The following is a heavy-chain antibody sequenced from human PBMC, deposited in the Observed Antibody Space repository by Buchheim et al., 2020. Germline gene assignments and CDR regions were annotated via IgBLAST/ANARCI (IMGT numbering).Heavy chain of an antibody. V-gene: IGHV3-30*18. CDR1: GFIFSDYG. J-gene: IGHJ4*02. CDR3: ANTFYRYVDY. CDR2: ISSDGNNK. Sequence: QVQLVESGGGVVQPGRSLRLSCAASGFIFSDYGMHWVRQAPGKGLEWVAVISSDGNNKYYADSVKGRFTISRDKSNNTVYLQMNSLRADDTGVYYCANTFYRYVDYWGQGTL. D-gene: IGHD5-18*01.